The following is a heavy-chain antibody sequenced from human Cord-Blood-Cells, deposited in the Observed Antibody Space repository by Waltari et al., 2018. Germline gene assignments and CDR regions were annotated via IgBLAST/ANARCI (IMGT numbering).Heavy chain of an antibody. CDR2: ISWDGGST. D-gene: IGHD3-3*01. CDR3: AKDPQSYDFWSGYFDY. J-gene: IGHJ4*02. CDR1: GFTFDDYT. Sequence: GSLRLSCAASGFTFDDYTMHWVRQAPGKGLEWVSLISWDGGSTYYADSVKGRFTISRDNSKNSLYLQMNSLRTEDTALYYCAKDPQSYDFWSGYFDYWGQGTLVTVSS. V-gene: IGHV3-43*01.